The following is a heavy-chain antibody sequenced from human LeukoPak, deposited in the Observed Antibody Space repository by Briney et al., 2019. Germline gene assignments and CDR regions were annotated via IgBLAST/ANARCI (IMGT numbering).Heavy chain of an antibody. CDR3: ARDGFYYYGSGSPAVNWFDP. CDR1: GFTFSSYE. D-gene: IGHD3-10*01. V-gene: IGHV3-48*03. Sequence: PGGSLRLSCAASGFTFSSYEMNWVRQAPGKGLEWVSYISSSGSTIYYADSVKGRFTISRDNAKNSLYLQMNSLRAEDTAVYYCARDGFYYYGSGSPAVNWFDPWGQGTLVTVSS. J-gene: IGHJ5*02. CDR2: ISSSGSTI.